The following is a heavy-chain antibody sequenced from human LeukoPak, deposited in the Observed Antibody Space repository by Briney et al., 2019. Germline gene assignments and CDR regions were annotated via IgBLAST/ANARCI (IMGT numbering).Heavy chain of an antibody. J-gene: IGHJ4*02. CDR3: ARGNSDYDHDY. CDR2: ISTTSRYI. D-gene: IGHD4-11*01. V-gene: IGHV3-21*01. CDR1: GFTFSSYS. Sequence: GGSLRLSCAASGFTFSSYSMNWVRQAPGRGLEWVSSISTTSRYIYYADSVKGRFTVSRDNAKKSLYLQMNSLRAEDTAVYYCARGNSDYDHDYWGQGTLVTVSS.